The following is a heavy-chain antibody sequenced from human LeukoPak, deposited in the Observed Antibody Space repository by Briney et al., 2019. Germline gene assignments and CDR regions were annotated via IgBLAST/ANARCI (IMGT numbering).Heavy chain of an antibody. V-gene: IGHV4-34*12. D-gene: IGHD4/OR15-4a*01. CDR3: ARHVLSNRSFDT. CDR1: GFTFSDYY. J-gene: IGHJ5*02. CDR2: IFHDGST. Sequence: GSLRLSCAASGFTFSDYYMSWIRQAPGKGLEWIGNIFHDGSTYFNPSLKSRVSLSVDTSKRYFSLKLTSVTAADTSVYYCARHVLSNRSFDTWGQGTLVSVSS.